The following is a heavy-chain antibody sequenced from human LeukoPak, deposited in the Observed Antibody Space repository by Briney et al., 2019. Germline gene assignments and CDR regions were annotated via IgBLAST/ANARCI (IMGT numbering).Heavy chain of an antibody. CDR2: ISGSGGST. J-gene: IGHJ4*02. CDR3: ARSPMVRGVEY. V-gene: IGHV3-23*01. Sequence: GGSLRLSCAASGFTFSSYAMSWARQAPGKGLEWVSAISGSGGSTYYADSVKGRFTISRDNSKNTLYLQMNSLRAEDTAVYYCARSPMVRGVEYWGQGTLVTVSS. D-gene: IGHD3-10*01. CDR1: GFTFSSYA.